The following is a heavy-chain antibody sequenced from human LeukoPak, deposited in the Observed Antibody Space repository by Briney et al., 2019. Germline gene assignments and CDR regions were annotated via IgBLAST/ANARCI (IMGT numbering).Heavy chain of an antibody. Sequence: SQTLSLTCTVSGGSISSGGYYWSWIRQHLGKGLEWIGYIYYSGSTYYNPSLKSRVTISVDTSKNQFSLKLSSVTAADTAVYYCARDQPYYDFWSGDYYYYYGMDVWGQGTTVTVSS. J-gene: IGHJ6*02. CDR2: IYYSGST. D-gene: IGHD3-3*01. V-gene: IGHV4-31*03. CDR3: ARDQPYYDFWSGDYYYYYGMDV. CDR1: GGSISSGGYY.